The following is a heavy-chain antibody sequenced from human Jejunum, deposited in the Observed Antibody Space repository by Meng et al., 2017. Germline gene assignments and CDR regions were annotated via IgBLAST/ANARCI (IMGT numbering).Heavy chain of an antibody. CDR3: ARGATGTRPFDY. CDR2: IWHSGAS. CDR1: GGSITSDW. Sequence: QLEVSGPGLVKPAGTPSLTCAVSGGSITSDWWNWVRQPPGKGLEWIGEIWHSGASNYNPSLRSRVTISVDKSKNQLSLELASLTAADTAVYYCARGATGTRPFDYWGQGTLVTVSS. D-gene: IGHD5-12*01. J-gene: IGHJ4*02. V-gene: IGHV4-4*02.